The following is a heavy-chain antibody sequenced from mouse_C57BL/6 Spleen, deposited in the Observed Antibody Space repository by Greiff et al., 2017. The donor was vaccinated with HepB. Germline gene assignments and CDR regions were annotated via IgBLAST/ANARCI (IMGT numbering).Heavy chain of an antibody. Sequence: EVQLQQSGPGLVKPSQSLSLTCSVTGYSITSGYYWNWIRQFPGNKLEWMGYISYDGSTNYNPSLKNRISITRDTSKNQFFLKLNSVTTEDTATYYCARLGDYDKVYWGQGTTLTVSS. CDR3: ARLGDYDKVY. V-gene: IGHV3-6*01. J-gene: IGHJ2*01. D-gene: IGHD2-4*01. CDR2: ISYDGST. CDR1: GYSITSGYY.